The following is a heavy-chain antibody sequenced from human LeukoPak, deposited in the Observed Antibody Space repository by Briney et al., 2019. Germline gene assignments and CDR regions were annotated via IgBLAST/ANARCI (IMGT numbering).Heavy chain of an antibody. J-gene: IGHJ6*02. D-gene: IGHD1-1*01. CDR2: IWYDGSDK. V-gene: IGHV3-30*02. Sequence: TGGSLRLSCAASGFTFSNFGMHWVRQAPAKGLEWMVHIWYDGSDKYYADSVKGRFTISRDNSQNTVYLQMNSLRGEDTAVYYCARDGTSYGMDVWGQGTTVTVSS. CDR1: GFTFSNFG. CDR3: ARDGTSYGMDV.